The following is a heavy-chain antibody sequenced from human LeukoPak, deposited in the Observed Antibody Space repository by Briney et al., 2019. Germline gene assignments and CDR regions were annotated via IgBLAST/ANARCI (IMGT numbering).Heavy chain of an antibody. V-gene: IGHV1-46*01. J-gene: IGHJ4*02. CDR2: INPSGGST. Sequence: GASVKVSCKASGYTFTSYYMHWVRQAPGQGLEWMGIINPSGGSTSYAQKFQGRVTMTRDTSISTAYMELSRLRSDDTAVYYCARGEIVGATKLKIMPDYWGQGTLVTVSS. D-gene: IGHD1-26*01. CDR1: GYTFTSYY. CDR3: ARGEIVGATKLKIMPDY.